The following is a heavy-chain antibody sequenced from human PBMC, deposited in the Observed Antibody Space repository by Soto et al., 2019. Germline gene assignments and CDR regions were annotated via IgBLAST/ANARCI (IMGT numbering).Heavy chain of an antibody. V-gene: IGHV4-4*02. CDR3: GREGGETWDYEAS. Sequence: KSSETLSLTCTVSGDSVTRSNWWSWVRQSPGKGLEWIGEIYHSGNTHYNPSLKSRVTVSVDTSRNQFFLTLRSVSAADSAVYHCGREGGETWDYEASWGQGTPVTVSS. J-gene: IGHJ5*02. D-gene: IGHD1-7*01. CDR1: GDSVTRSNW. CDR2: IYHSGNT.